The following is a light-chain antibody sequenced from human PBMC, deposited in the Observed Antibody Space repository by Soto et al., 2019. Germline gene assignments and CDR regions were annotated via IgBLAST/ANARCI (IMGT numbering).Light chain of an antibody. V-gene: IGKV3-15*01. CDR2: GAS. CDR1: QSVSSN. CDR3: QQYNNWPLALT. Sequence: EIVMTQSPATLSVSPGERATLSCRASQSVSSNLAWYQQKPGQAPRLLIYGASTRGTGIPARFSGSGSGTEFTLTISSLQSEDFAVYYCQQYNNWPLALTFGGGTKVEIK. J-gene: IGKJ4*01.